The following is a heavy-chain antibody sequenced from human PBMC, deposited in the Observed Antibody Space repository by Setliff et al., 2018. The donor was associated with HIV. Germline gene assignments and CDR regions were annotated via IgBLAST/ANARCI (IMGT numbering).Heavy chain of an antibody. V-gene: IGHV1-18*01. CDR1: RYTFTNFG. CDR3: ARDLYTSGWPNWFDP. Sequence: ASVKVSCKASRYTFTNFGITWVRQVPGQGLEWMGWVNTNNDKTNYAQKFQGRVTMTTDRSTKTAYLDLGSLRPDDTAVYYCARDLYTSGWPNWFDPWGPGTLVTVSS. J-gene: IGHJ5*02. D-gene: IGHD6-19*01. CDR2: VNTNNDKT.